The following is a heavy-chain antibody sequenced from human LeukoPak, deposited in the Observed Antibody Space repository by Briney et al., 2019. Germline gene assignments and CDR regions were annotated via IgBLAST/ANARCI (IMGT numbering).Heavy chain of an antibody. D-gene: IGHD1-1*01. CDR2: ISSSSSTI. J-gene: IGHJ4*02. V-gene: IGHV3-48*02. Sequence: PSGSLSLSCAASGFTFSSYSRNWVRQAPGKGLEWVSYISSSSSTIYYADSVKGRFTISRDNAKNSLYLQMNSLRDEDTAVYSCARDGSTGRYYLDYWGQGTLVTVSS. CDR3: ARDGSTGRYYLDY. CDR1: GFTFSSYS.